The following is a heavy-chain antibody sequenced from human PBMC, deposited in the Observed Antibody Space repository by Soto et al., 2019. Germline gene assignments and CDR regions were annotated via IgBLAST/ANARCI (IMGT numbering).Heavy chain of an antibody. J-gene: IGHJ4*02. CDR1: GYTFTDYD. CDR3: EVTTGY. D-gene: IGHD2-21*02. Sequence: QVQVVQSRAEVKKPGASVRVSCKTSGYTFTDYDINWVRQATGQGLEWRGWMSPDSGNAGYAQQFQGRVTMTRNTSISTAYMELSSLRSEDTAVYYCEVTTGYWGQGTMVTVSS. CDR2: MSPDSGNA. V-gene: IGHV1-8*01.